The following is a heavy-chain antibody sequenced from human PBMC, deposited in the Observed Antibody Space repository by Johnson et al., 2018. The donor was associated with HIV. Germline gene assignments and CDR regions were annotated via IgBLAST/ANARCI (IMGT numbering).Heavy chain of an antibody. D-gene: IGHD3-16*01. CDR2: IYSGGST. CDR3: ARQGGRVFYAFDV. J-gene: IGHJ3*01. V-gene: IGHV3-53*02. CDR1: GFTVSSNY. Sequence: VRLVETGGGLIQSGGSLRLSCAASGFTVSSNYMSWVRQAPGQGLEWVSVIYSGGSTYYAASMKGRFTISRDNSKNTLYLQMNSLRAEDTAVYYCARQGGRVFYAFDVWGQGTMVTVSS.